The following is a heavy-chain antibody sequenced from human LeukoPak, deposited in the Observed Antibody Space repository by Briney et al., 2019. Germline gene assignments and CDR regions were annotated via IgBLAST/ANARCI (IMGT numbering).Heavy chain of an antibody. J-gene: IGHJ4*02. D-gene: IGHD1-26*01. V-gene: IGHV3-30*19. CDR2: ISYDGSNK. CDR3: AREWWELHFTPGYFDY. Sequence: GRSLRLSCAASGFTFSSYGMHWVRQAPGKGLEWVAVISYDGSNKYYADSVKGRFTISRDNSKNTLYLQMNSLRAEDTAVYYCAREWWELHFTPGYFDYWGQGTLVTVSS. CDR1: GFTFSSYG.